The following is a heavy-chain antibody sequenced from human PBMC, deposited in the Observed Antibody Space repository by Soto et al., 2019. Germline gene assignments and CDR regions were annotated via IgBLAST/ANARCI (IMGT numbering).Heavy chain of an antibody. V-gene: IGHV4-59*01. CDR2: IYYSGST. D-gene: IGHD6-19*01. CDR1: GGSISSYY. CDR3: ARDSSGFIPDLTFDY. J-gene: IGHJ4*02. Sequence: SETLSLTCTVSGGSISSYYWSWIRQPPGKGLEWIGYIYYSGSTNYNPSLKSRVTISVDTSKNQFSLKLSSVTAADTAVYYCARDSSGFIPDLTFDYWGQGTLVTVS.